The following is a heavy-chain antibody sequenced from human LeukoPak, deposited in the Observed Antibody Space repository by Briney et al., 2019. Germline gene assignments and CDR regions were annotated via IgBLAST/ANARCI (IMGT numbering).Heavy chain of an antibody. CDR1: GGSFSGYY. Sequence: SETLSLTCAVYGGSFSGYYWSWIRQPPGKGLEWIGEINHSGSTNYNPSLKSRVTISVDTSKNQFSLELSSVTAADTAVYYCARASVIAIPFSYWGQGTLVTVSS. CDR3: ARASVIAIPFSY. V-gene: IGHV4-34*01. CDR2: INHSGST. J-gene: IGHJ4*02. D-gene: IGHD2-21*01.